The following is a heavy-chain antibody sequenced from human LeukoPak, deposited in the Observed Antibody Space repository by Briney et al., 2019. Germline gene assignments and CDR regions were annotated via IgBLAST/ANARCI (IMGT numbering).Heavy chain of an antibody. CDR3: ARVIRYCGGGSCFLGEIDY. Sequence: GESLKISCKDSGYSFTSYWIGWVRQMPGKGLEWMGIIYLSDSDTRYSPSFQGQVTISADKSISTAYLQWSSLKASDTAMYYCARVIRYCGGGSCFLGEIDYWGQGTLVTVSS. CDR1: GYSFTSYW. V-gene: IGHV5-51*01. CDR2: IYLSDSDT. J-gene: IGHJ4*02. D-gene: IGHD2-15*01.